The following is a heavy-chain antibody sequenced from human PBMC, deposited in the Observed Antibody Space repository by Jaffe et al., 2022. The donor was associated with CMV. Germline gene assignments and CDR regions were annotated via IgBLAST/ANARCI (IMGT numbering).Heavy chain of an antibody. CDR3: ALRAEFTSSLEY. J-gene: IGHJ4*02. CDR2: IYWNDDK. D-gene: IGHD2-2*01. Sequence: QITLKESGPTLVKPTQTLTLTCTFSGFSLSTSGVSVGWIRQPPGKALEWLALIYWNDDKRYSPSLKSRLTITKDASKKQVVLTMINMDPVDTATYYCALRAEFTSSLEYWGQGTLVTVSS. V-gene: IGHV2-5*01. CDR1: GFSLSTSGVS.